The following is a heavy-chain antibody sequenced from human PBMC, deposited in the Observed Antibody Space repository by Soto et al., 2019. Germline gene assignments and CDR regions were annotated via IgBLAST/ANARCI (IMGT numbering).Heavy chain of an antibody. CDR1: GASMNNYY. D-gene: IGHD3-16*01. CDR2: IFYSGTA. J-gene: IGHJ4*02. CDR3: ARSGHSFGGVI. Sequence: PSETLSLTCTVSGASMNNYYGSWIRQPPGKGLEYIGYIFYSGTADFNPSLRSRVTMSVDSSNNQFSLKLRSVTAADTAVYYCARSGHSFGGVIWGQVILV. V-gene: IGHV4-59*01.